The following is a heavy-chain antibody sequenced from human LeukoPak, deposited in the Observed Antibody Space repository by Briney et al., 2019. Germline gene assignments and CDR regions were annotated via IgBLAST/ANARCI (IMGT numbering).Heavy chain of an antibody. Sequence: GGSLRLSCAASGFTFSSYWMSWVRQAPGKGLEWVANIKQDGSEKYYVDSVKGRFTISRDNAKNSLYLQMNSLRAEGTAVYYCARSHITMVRGVIYYYYGMDVWGQGTTVTVSS. CDR2: IKQDGSEK. J-gene: IGHJ6*02. D-gene: IGHD3-10*01. V-gene: IGHV3-7*01. CDR3: ARSHITMVRGVIYYYYGMDV. CDR1: GFTFSSYW.